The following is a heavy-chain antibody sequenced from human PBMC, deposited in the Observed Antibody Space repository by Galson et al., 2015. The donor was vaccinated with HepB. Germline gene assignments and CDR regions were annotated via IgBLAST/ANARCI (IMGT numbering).Heavy chain of an antibody. Sequence: SETLSLTCTVSGGSISSYYWSWIRQPAGKGLEWIGRIYTSGSTNYNPSLKSRVTMSVDTSKNQFSLKLSSVTAADTAVYYCAREGYCSSTSCSEDGMDVWGQGTTVTVSS. CDR1: GGSISSYY. CDR2: IYTSGST. J-gene: IGHJ6*02. CDR3: AREGYCSSTSCSEDGMDV. D-gene: IGHD2-2*01. V-gene: IGHV4-4*07.